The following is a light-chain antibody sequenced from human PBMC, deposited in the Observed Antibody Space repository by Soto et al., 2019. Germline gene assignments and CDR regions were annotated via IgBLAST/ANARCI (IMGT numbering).Light chain of an antibody. J-gene: IGKJ3*01. V-gene: IGKV1-39*01. Sequence: DIQMTQSPSSLSASVGDRVTITCRASQSVSTYLNWYQQKPGKAPKLLIYAASTLQRGVPSRFSGSGSGTDFTLNISSLQPEDFATYYCQQSYATPFTFGPGTRVDIK. CDR3: QQSYATPFT. CDR1: QSVSTY. CDR2: AAS.